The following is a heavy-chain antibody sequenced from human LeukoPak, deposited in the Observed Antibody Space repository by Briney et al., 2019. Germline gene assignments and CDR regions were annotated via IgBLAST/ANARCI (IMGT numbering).Heavy chain of an antibody. Sequence: TGGSLRLSCAASGFTFSTYAMHWVRQAPGKGLEWVALISYDGSNKYYADSMKGRFTISRDNSKNTLYLQMNSLRAEDTAVYYCARDPNWRYDYEEVLFDPWGQGTLVTVSS. CDR2: ISYDGSNK. J-gene: IGHJ5*02. V-gene: IGHV3-30-3*01. CDR3: ARDPNWRYDYEEVLFDP. CDR1: GFTFSTYA. D-gene: IGHD4-17*01.